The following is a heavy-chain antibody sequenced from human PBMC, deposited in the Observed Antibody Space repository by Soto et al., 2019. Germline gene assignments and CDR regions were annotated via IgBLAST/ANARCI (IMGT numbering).Heavy chain of an antibody. CDR1: GDSVSSNSAT. J-gene: IGHJ4*02. V-gene: IGHV6-1*01. Sequence: PSQTLSLTCVICGDSVSSNSATWNWIRQSPSRGLEWLGRTYYRSKWYNDYAVSVKSRITINPDTSKNQFSLLLNSVTPEDTAVYFCARGSNWIYDYWGQGTLVTVSS. CDR3: ARGSNWIYDY. D-gene: IGHD1-7*01. CDR2: TYYRSKWYN.